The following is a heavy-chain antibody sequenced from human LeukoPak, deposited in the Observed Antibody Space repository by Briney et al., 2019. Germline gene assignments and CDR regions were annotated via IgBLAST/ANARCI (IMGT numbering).Heavy chain of an antibody. D-gene: IGHD4-17*01. CDR3: AKGLASTTAYGNWFDP. CDR1: GFTFSGYE. J-gene: IGHJ5*02. CDR2: ISFSGNTI. Sequence: PGGSLRLSCAASGFTFSGYEMNWVRQAPGKGLEWVSYISFSGNTIYYADSVKGRFIISRDNSKNTLYLRMNNLTPEDTGVYYCAKGLASTTAYGNWFDPWGQGTLVTVSS. V-gene: IGHV3-48*03.